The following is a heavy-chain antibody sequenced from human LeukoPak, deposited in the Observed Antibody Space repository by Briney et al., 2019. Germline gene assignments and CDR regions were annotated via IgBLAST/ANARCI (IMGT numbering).Heavy chain of an antibody. CDR1: GFTFSNY. CDR2: IYSGVST. CDR3: ATRDRGTTTVTTAGAFDI. Sequence: GGSLRLSCAASGFTFSNYMIWVRQAPGKALEWVAVIYSGVSTYYADSVKGRFTISRDNSKNTMDLQMNSLRAEDTAVYYCATRDRGTTTVTTAGAFDIWGQGTMVTVSS. J-gene: IGHJ3*02. V-gene: IGHV3-66*01. D-gene: IGHD4-17*01.